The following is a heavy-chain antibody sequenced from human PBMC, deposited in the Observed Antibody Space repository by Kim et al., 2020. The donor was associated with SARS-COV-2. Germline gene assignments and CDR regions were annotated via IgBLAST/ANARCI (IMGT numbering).Heavy chain of an antibody. J-gene: IGHJ3*02. CDR2: ISYDGSNK. CDR3: ARDVDSSGYYTHRAFDI. CDR1: GFTFSSYA. D-gene: IGHD3-22*01. V-gene: IGHV3-30*04. Sequence: GGSLRLSCAASGFTFSSYAMHWVRQAPGKGLEWVAVISYDGSNKYYADSVKGRFTISRDNSKNTLYLQMNSLRAEDTAVYYCARDVDSSGYYTHRAFDIWGQGTMVTVSS.